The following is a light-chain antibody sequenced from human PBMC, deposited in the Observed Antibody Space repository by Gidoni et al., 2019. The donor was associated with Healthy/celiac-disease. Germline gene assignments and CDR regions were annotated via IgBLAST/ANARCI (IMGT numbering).Light chain of an antibody. CDR1: QSVSSSY. Sequence: ELVFTQSPGTLSLSPGERATLSCRASQSVSSSYLAWYQQKPGQAPRLLIYGASSRATGIPDRFSGSGSGTDFTLTISRLEPEDFAVYDCQQYGSSPGYTFGQGTKLEIK. CDR2: GAS. J-gene: IGKJ2*01. CDR3: QQYGSSPGYT. V-gene: IGKV3-20*01.